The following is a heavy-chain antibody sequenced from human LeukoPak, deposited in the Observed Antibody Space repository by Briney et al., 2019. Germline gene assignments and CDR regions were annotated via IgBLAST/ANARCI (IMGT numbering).Heavy chain of an antibody. CDR3: AKARSKYYYDSSGYYLDY. D-gene: IGHD3-22*01. J-gene: IGHJ4*02. Sequence: GGSLRLSCAASGFTFSSYAMSWVRQAPGKGLEWVSAISGSGGSTYYADSVKGRFTISRDNPKNTLYLQMNSLRAEDTAVYYCAKARSKYYYDSSGYYLDYWGQGTLVTVSS. CDR2: ISGSGGST. V-gene: IGHV3-23*01. CDR1: GFTFSSYA.